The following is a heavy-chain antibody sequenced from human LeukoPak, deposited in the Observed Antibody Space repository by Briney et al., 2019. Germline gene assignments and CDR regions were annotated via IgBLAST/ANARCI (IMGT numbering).Heavy chain of an antibody. Sequence: ASVKVSCKASGYTFTGYYMHWVRQAPGQGLEWMGRINPNSGGTNYAQKFQGRVTMTRDTSISTAYMELSRLRSDDTAVYYCAREPTYYDFWSGQPNWFDPWGQRTLVTVSS. V-gene: IGHV1-2*06. CDR1: GYTFTGYY. CDR2: INPNSGGT. J-gene: IGHJ5*02. D-gene: IGHD3-3*01. CDR3: AREPTYYDFWSGQPNWFDP.